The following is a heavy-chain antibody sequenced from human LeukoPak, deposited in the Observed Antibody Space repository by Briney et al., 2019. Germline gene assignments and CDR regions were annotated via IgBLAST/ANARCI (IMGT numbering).Heavy chain of an antibody. CDR3: ARGMIAAAGTGVDY. J-gene: IGHJ4*02. Sequence: GASVKVSCKASGYTFTSYDINWVRQAPGKGLEWMGWMNPNSGNTVYAQKFQGRVTMTRNTSISTAYMELSSLRSEDTAVYYCARGMIAAAGTGVDYWGQGTLVTVSS. CDR1: GYTFTSYD. V-gene: IGHV1-8*01. CDR2: MNPNSGNT. D-gene: IGHD6-13*01.